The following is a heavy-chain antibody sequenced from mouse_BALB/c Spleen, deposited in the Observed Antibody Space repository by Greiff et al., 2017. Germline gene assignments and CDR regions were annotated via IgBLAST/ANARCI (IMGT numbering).Heavy chain of an antibody. CDR1: GFTFTDYY. Sequence: EVQVVESGGGLVQPGGSLRLSCATSGFTFTDYYMSWVRQPPGKALEWLGFIRNKANGYTTEYSASVKGRFTISRDNSQSILYLQMNTLRAEDSATYYCARDKGDGYYVGAMDYWGQGTSVTVSS. CDR3: ARDKGDGYYVGAMDY. V-gene: IGHV7-3*02. J-gene: IGHJ4*01. D-gene: IGHD2-3*01. CDR2: IRNKANGYTT.